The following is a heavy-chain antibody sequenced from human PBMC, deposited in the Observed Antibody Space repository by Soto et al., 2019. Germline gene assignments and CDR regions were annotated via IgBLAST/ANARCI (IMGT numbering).Heavy chain of an antibody. Sequence: VKVSCEASGYSFRSYGIQWVRQAPGQSLEWMGWINADNGDTKYSQNFQDRVTIMRDTSASTVYMELSSLRTEDTAVYYCARVGLKYLRWFDPWGQGSLVTVSS. CDR2: INADNGDT. D-gene: IGHD3-10*01. V-gene: IGHV1-3*01. J-gene: IGHJ5*02. CDR3: ARVGLKYLRWFDP. CDR1: GYSFRSYG.